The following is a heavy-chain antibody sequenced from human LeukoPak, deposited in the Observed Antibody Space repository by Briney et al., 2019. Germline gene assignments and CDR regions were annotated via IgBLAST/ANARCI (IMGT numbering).Heavy chain of an antibody. V-gene: IGHV4-34*01. D-gene: IGHD2-2*02. CDR3: ARHTVVVVPAAIKYFDY. CDR2: INHSGST. Sequence: SETLSLTCAVYGGSFSGYYWSWIRQPPGKGLEWIGEINHSGSTNYNPSLKSRVTISVDTSKNQFPLKLSSVTAADTAVYYCARHTVVVVPAAIKYFDYWGQGTLVTVSS. J-gene: IGHJ4*02. CDR1: GGSFSGYY.